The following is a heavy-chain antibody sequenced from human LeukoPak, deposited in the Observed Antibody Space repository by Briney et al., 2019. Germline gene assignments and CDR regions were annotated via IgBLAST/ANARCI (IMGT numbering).Heavy chain of an antibody. D-gene: IGHD1-7*01. J-gene: IGHJ6*02. CDR1: GFTSSSYS. Sequence: GGSLRLSCAASGFTSSSYSMIWVRQAPGKGLEWVSYISDSSHAIYHADSVKGRFTISRDNAKNSLYLQMNSLRAEDTAVYYCATPAPLITGTTDSYYYGMDVWGQGTTVTVSS. CDR2: ISDSSHAI. V-gene: IGHV3-48*04. CDR3: ATPAPLITGTTDSYYYGMDV.